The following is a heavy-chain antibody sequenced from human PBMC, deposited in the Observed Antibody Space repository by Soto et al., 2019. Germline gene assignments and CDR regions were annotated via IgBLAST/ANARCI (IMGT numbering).Heavy chain of an antibody. Sequence: QVQLVQSGVEVKKPGSSVKVSCKASGGSLRTNTMFCVRQAPGQGLEWMGRIIPMFEQANYAQKFQAIATFHAETPTGTVYLEMISLTADATAIYFCAIGSWTAAVFDIWDQVTLV. CDR2: IIPMFEQA. CDR1: GGSLRTNT. J-gene: IGHJ3*02. CDR3: AIGSWTAAVFDI. D-gene: IGHD6-13*01. V-gene: IGHV1-69*02.